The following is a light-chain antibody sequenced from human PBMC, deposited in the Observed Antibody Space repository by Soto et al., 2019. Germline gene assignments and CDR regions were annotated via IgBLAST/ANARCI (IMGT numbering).Light chain of an antibody. J-gene: IGKJ2*01. Sequence: EIVLTQSPDTLSLSPGDRATLSCRASQSVSSNYVAWYQQKPGQAPRLLTHGSSSRATGIPDRFSGRGFGTDFTLVISRLEPGDCAVYYCQQYGSSPFTFGQGTKLEIK. CDR3: QQYGSSPFT. CDR2: GSS. V-gene: IGKV3-20*01. CDR1: QSVSSNY.